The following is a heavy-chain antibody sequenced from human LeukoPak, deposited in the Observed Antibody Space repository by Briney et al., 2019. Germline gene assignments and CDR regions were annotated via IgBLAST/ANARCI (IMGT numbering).Heavy chain of an antibody. CDR3: TTDLGIQLWSYFDY. CDR1: GFTFSNAW. Sequence: GGSLRLSCAASGFTFSNAWMSWVRQAPGKGLEWVGRIKSKTDGGTTDYAAPVKGRFTISRDDSKNTLYLQMNSLKTEDTAVYYCTTDLGIQLWSYFDYWGQGTLVTVSS. J-gene: IGHJ4*02. V-gene: IGHV3-15*01. D-gene: IGHD5-18*01. CDR2: IKSKTDGGTT.